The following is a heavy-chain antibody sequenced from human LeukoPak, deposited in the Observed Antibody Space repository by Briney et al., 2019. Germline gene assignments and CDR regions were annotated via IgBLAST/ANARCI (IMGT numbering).Heavy chain of an antibody. CDR1: GGSISSSNW. CDR3: ARKDRYSSGWYPY. J-gene: IGHJ4*02. V-gene: IGHV4-4*02. Sequence: SGTLSLTCAVSGGSISSSNWWSWVRQPPGKGLEWIGEIYHSGSTNYNPSLKSRVTISVDKSKNQFSLKLSSVTAADTAVYYCARKDRYSSGWYPYWGQGTLVTVSS. CDR2: IYHSGST. D-gene: IGHD6-19*01.